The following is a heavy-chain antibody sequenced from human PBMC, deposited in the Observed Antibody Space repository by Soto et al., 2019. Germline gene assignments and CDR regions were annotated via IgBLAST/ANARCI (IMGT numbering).Heavy chain of an antibody. D-gene: IGHD3-3*01. V-gene: IGHV3-30*18. Sequence: QVQLVESGGGVVQPGRSLRLSCAASGFTFKKNGMHWVRQAPGKGLEWVAIISYHGNNQYYADSVKGRFTISRDNSNNTLYLEMNSLRPEDTAVYYCAKDLALGFWSGNYYFDHWGQGTLVTVSS. CDR1: GFTFKKNG. J-gene: IGHJ4*02. CDR2: ISYHGNNQ. CDR3: AKDLALGFWSGNYYFDH.